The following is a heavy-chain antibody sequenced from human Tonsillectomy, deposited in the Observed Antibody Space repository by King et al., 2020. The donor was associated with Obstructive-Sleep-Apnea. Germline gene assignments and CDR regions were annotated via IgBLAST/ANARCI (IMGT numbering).Heavy chain of an antibody. D-gene: IGHD6-19*01. J-gene: IGHJ4*02. CDR1: GGSISSGGYS. Sequence: QLQESGPGLVKPSQTLSLTCAVSGGSISSGGYSWSWIRQPPGKGLEWIGYIYYSGSTYYNPSLKSRVTISVDTSKNQFSLQLSSVTAADTAVYYCARVDRLYSSGWYYDYWGQGTLVTVSS. CDR2: IYYSGST. V-gene: IGHV4-30-4*07. CDR3: ARVDRLYSSGWYYDY.